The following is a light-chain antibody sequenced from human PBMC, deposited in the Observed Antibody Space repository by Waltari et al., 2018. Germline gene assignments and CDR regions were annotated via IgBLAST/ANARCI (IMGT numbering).Light chain of an antibody. V-gene: IGLV2-23*01. CDR1: SRDVGPYNL. CDR3: CSYACSGSWV. Sequence: QSALTQPASVYGSPGQSISISCIGTSRDVGPYNLVSWYQHHPGNAPKPLVFEASKRPSGVANRFSGAKAANTASLIISGLQADDEADYYGCSYACSGSWVFGEGTKVTVI. CDR2: EAS. J-gene: IGLJ3*02.